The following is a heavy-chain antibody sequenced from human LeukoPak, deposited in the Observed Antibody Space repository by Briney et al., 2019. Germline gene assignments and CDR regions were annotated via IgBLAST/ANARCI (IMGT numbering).Heavy chain of an antibody. CDR1: GGSINDYY. CDR2: IYYSGST. J-gene: IGHJ4*02. CDR3: ARETGGYSSPFDY. D-gene: IGHD6-13*01. Sequence: PSETLSLTCTVSGGSINDYYWSWIRQPPGKGLEWIGYIYYSGSTNYNPSLKSRVTISVDTSKNQFSLKLSSVTAADTAVYYCARETGGYSSPFDYWGQGTLVTVSS. V-gene: IGHV4-59*01.